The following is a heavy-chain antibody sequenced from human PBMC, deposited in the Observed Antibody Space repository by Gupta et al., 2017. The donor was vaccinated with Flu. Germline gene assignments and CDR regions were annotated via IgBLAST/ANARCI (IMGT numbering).Heavy chain of an antibody. CDR1: GDSLSDHY. CDR3: ARGRMTMILRWYFDL. CDR2: INHSGST. V-gene: IGHV4-34*01. J-gene: IGHJ2*01. Sequence: QAQLQQWGAGLLKPSETLSLNCVVLGDSLSDHYWTWIRQSPGKGLEWIGEINHSGSTNYNPSLKSRVTISIDPSKNQFSLKLTSVTAADTAVYYCARGRMTMILRWYFDLWGRGTLVTVSS. D-gene: IGHD3-22*01.